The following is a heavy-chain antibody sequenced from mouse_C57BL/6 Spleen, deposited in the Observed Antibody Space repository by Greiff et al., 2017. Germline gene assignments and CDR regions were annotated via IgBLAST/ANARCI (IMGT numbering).Heavy chain of an antibody. Sequence: EVQLQQPGAELVKPGASVKLSCTASGFNIKDYYMHWVKQRTEQGLEWIGRIDPEDGETKYAQKFQGKATIPADTSSSTAYLQLSSLTSENTAVYYCARRAMDYWGQGTSVTVSS. CDR3: ARRAMDY. CDR2: IDPEDGET. J-gene: IGHJ4*01. CDR1: GFNIKDYY. V-gene: IGHV14-2*01.